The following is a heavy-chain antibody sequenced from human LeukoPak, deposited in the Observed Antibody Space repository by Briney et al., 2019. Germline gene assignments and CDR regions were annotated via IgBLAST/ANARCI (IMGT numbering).Heavy chain of an antibody. D-gene: IGHD6-25*01. Sequence: GGSLRLSCAASGFTFSSYSMNWVRQAPGKGLEWVSSISSSSSYIYYADSVKGRFTISRDNAKNSLYLQMNSRRAEDTAVYYCARDSAAEADYWGQGTLVTVSS. CDR3: ARDSAAEADY. V-gene: IGHV3-21*01. J-gene: IGHJ4*02. CDR1: GFTFSSYS. CDR2: ISSSSSYI.